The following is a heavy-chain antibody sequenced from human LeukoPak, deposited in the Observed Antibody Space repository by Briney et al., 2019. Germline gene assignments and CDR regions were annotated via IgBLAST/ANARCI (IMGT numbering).Heavy chain of an antibody. J-gene: IGHJ4*02. CDR2: ISSSSSTI. D-gene: IGHD5-24*01. Sequence: PGGSLRLSCAASGFTFSSYSMNWVRQAPGKGLEWVSYISSSSSTIYYADSVKGRFTISRDNAKNSLYLQMNSLRAEDTALYYCAKDISSDRDGYLFEFDYWGQGTLVTVSS. V-gene: IGHV3-48*04. CDR3: AKDISSDRDGYLFEFDY. CDR1: GFTFSSYS.